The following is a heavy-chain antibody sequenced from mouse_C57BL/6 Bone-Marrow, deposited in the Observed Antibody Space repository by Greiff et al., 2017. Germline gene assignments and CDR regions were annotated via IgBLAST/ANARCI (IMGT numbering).Heavy chain of an antibody. D-gene: IGHD2-1*01. J-gene: IGHJ2*01. CDR2: IHPNSGST. CDR1: GYTFTSYW. V-gene: IGHV1-64*01. Sequence: VQLQQSGAELVKPGASVKLSCKASGYTFTSYWMHWVKQRPGQGLEWIGMIHPNSGSTNYNEKFKSKATLTVDKSSSTAYMQLSRLSSEDSAVYYCARSWVLLCDYWGQGTTLTVSS. CDR3: ARSWVLLCDY.